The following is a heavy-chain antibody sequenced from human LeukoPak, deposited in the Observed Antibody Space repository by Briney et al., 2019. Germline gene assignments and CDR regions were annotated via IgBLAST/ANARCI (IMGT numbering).Heavy chain of an antibody. D-gene: IGHD1-14*01. CDR1: GFTFSSYG. CDR3: AKDQGELEPPLYYYYYYMDV. J-gene: IGHJ6*03. CDR2: IRYDGSNK. V-gene: IGHV3-30*02. Sequence: GGSLRLSCAASGFTFSSYGMHWVRQAPGKGLEWVAFIRYDGSNKYYADSVKGRFTISRDNSKNTLYLQMNSLRAEDTAVYYCAKDQGELEPPLYYYYYYMDVWGKGTTVTVSS.